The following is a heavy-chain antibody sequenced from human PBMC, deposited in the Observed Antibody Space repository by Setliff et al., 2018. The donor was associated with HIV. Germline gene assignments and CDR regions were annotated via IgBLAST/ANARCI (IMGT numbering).Heavy chain of an antibody. CDR2: INVHNHNT. CDR1: GYTFTNNG. J-gene: IGHJ6*03. Sequence: ASVKVSCKASGYTFTNNGLSRVRQAPGQGLEWMGWINVHNHNTNYAQKFQGRVSMTTDTSTNTAYMELRSLRPDDTAVYYCARDLGGYDDEGYYYYYMDVWGKGAKVTVSS. D-gene: IGHD5-12*01. CDR3: ARDLGGYDDEGYYYYYMDV. V-gene: IGHV1-18*01.